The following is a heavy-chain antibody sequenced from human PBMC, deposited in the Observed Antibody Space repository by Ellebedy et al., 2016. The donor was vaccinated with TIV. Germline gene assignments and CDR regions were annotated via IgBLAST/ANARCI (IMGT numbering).Heavy chain of an antibody. CDR1: GFTFSSYA. J-gene: IGHJ4*02. CDR3: AKDVNSLPDYYFDY. D-gene: IGHD5-18*01. Sequence: GESLKISCAASGFTFSSYAMSWVRQGPGKGLEWVSSISGGGGSTYYADSVRGRFSISRDNSKNTLFLQVNSPRAEDTAVYYCAKDVNSLPDYYFDYWGQGSLVTVSS. V-gene: IGHV3-23*01. CDR2: ISGGGGST.